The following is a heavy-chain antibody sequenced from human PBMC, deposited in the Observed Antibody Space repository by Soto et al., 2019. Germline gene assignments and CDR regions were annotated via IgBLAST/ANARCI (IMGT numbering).Heavy chain of an antibody. J-gene: IGHJ6*02. V-gene: IGHV6-1*01. CDR1: GDSVSNNSAA. D-gene: IGHD3-10*01. CDR3: ARDRYYGSGGYDEAYYSYGMDV. CDR2: TYCRSKWYI. Sequence: SQTLSLTCAISGDSVSNNSAAWNWIRQSPSRGLEWLGRTYCRSKWYIDYAVSVKSRITIDPDTSKNQFSLQLISVTPEDTAVYYCARDRYYGSGGYDEAYYSYGMDVWGQGTTVTVSS.